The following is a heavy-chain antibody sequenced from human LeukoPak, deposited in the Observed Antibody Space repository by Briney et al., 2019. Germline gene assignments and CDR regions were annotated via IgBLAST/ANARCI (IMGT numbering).Heavy chain of an antibody. J-gene: IGHJ4*02. CDR3: AKERYSSSWSHPDFDY. Sequence: PGRSLRLSCAASGFTFDDYAMHWVRQAPGKGLEWVSGISWNSGSIGYADSVKGRFTISRDNAKNSLYLQMNSLRAEDMALYYCAKERYSSSWSHPDFDYWGQGTLVTVSS. D-gene: IGHD6-13*01. CDR1: GFTFDDYA. V-gene: IGHV3-9*03. CDR2: ISWNSGSI.